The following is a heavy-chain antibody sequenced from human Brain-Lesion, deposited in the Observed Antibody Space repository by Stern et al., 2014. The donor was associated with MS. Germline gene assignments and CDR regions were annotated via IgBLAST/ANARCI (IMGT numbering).Heavy chain of an antibody. CDR2: MIPYSGNT. D-gene: IGHD2-2*01. Sequence: QVHLVQSGAELKKPGASVKVYCKASGYTFSSYDITWVRQASGHGLELMVWMIPYSGNTAYAQKFKGRVSMTSDPSISTVYMELTSLTSDDTAVYFCARAVRNQLLSEYWGQGTLVPVSS. V-gene: IGHV1-8*01. CDR1: GYTFSSYD. J-gene: IGHJ4*02. CDR3: ARAVRNQLLSEY.